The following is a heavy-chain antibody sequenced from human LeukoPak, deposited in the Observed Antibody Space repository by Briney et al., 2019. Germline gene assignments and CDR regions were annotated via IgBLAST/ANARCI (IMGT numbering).Heavy chain of an antibody. D-gene: IGHD2-2*01. J-gene: IGHJ3*02. Sequence: PGGSLRLSCAASGFTFSSYAMSWVRQAPGKGLEWVSAISGSGGSTYYADSVKGRFTIPRDNSKNTLYLQMNSLRAEDTAVYYCAKDRGDCSSTSCYTPVDAFDIWGQGTMVTVSS. CDR2: ISGSGGST. CDR3: AKDRGDCSSTSCYTPVDAFDI. CDR1: GFTFSSYA. V-gene: IGHV3-23*01.